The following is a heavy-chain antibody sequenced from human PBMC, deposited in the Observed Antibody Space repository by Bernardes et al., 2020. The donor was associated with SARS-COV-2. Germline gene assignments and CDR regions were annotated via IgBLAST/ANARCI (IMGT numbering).Heavy chain of an antibody. D-gene: IGHD4-17*01. Sequence: CPQLCREINHTGSTNYNPSLKSRVTISVDTSKNQFSLKLSSVTAADTAVYYCARDGGAYGMDVWGLSTTV. CDR3: ARDGGAYGMDV. V-gene: IGHV4-34*01. CDR2: INHTGST. J-gene: IGHJ6*01.